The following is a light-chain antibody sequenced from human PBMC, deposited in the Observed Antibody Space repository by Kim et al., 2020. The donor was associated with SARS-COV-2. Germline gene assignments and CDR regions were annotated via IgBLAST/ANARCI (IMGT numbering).Light chain of an antibody. CDR1: SSNIGAGYD. J-gene: IGLJ1*01. V-gene: IGLV1-40*01. CDR3: QSYDSSLSGYV. CDR2: GNS. Sequence: QRVTISCTGSSSNIGAGYDVHWYQQLPGTAPKLLIYGNSNRPSGVPDRFSGSKSGTSASLAITGLQAEVEADYYCQSYDSSLSGYVFGTGTKVTVL.